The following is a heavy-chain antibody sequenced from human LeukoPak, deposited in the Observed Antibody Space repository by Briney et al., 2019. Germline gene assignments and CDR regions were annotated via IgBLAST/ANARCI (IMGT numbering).Heavy chain of an antibody. V-gene: IGHV3-7*01. CDR2: IKEDGRET. J-gene: IGHJ4*02. CDR1: GFTFGDYW. CDR3: ARDRGAWLFGSHSS. D-gene: IGHD3-10*01. Sequence: GGSLRLSCAASGFTFGDYWMSWVRQAPGKGLEWVANIKEDGRETHYVDSVKGRFTISRDNAKSSLYLQLNSLGVEDTVVYYCARDRGAWLFGSHSSWGQGTLVTVSS.